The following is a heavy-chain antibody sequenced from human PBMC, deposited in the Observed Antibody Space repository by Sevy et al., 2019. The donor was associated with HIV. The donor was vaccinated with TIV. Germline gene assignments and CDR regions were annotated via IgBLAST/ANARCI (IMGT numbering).Heavy chain of an antibody. Sequence: GGSLRLSCAASGFTFSNYAMSWVRQAPGKGLEWVSTFSFGCGKINYADSVKGRFTISGVNSKNTLYLQMNSLRAEDTALYYCVREGCSKPHDYWGQGTLVTVSS. V-gene: IGHV3-23*01. CDR3: VREGCSKPHDY. J-gene: IGHJ4*02. CDR1: GFTFSNYA. CDR2: FSFGCGKI. D-gene: IGHD2-2*01.